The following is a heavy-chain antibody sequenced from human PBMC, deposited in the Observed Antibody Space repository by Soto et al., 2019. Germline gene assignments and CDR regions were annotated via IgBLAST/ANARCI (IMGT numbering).Heavy chain of an antibody. CDR2: TYYRSKWYN. CDR1: GDSVSSNSAA. CDR3: ARDEVAVGANYYYYYGMDV. V-gene: IGHV6-1*01. J-gene: IGHJ6*02. Sequence: SQTLSLICAISGDSVSSNSAAWNWIRQSPSRGLEWLGRTYYRSKWYNDYAVSVKSRITINPDTSKNQFSLQLNSVTPEDTAVYYCARDEVAVGANYYYYYGMDVWGQGTTVTVSS. D-gene: IGHD6-19*01.